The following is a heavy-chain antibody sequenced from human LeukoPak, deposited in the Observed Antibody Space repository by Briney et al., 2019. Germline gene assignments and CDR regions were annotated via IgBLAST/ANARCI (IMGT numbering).Heavy chain of an antibody. CDR3: ARSKVREDYLDY. CDR1: GGSIDTSSCY. J-gene: IGHJ4*02. V-gene: IGHV4-39*01. Sequence: PSETLSLTCGVSGGSIDTSSCYWVWIRQPPGKGLEWIGSFYYTGSTHYNPSLKSRVTVSGDTSKNQFSVRLASVTAADTAVYYCARSKVREDYLDYWGQGTLVTVSS. D-gene: IGHD1-26*01. CDR2: FYYTGST.